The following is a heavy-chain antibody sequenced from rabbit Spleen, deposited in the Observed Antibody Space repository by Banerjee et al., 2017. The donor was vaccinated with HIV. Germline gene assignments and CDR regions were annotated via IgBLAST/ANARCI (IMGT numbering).Heavy chain of an antibody. V-gene: IGHV1S45*01. CDR1: GFSFGDRDV. CDR2: INAATAKP. CDR3: ARDLVGVIGWNFGW. J-gene: IGHJ6*01. D-gene: IGHD4-1*01. Sequence: QEQLVESGGGLVKPEGSLTLTCKASGFSFGDRDVMCWVRQAPGKGLEWIACINAATAKPVYATWAKGRFTISRTSSTTVTLRMTSLTAADTATYFCARDLVGVIGWNFGWWGPGTLVTVS.